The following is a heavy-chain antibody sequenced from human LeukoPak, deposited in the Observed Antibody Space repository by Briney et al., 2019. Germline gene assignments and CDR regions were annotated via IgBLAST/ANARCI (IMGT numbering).Heavy chain of an antibody. Sequence: PSETLSLTCNVSGDSISSYYWSWIRQPPGKGLEWLGHIYYSGSTNYNPSLKSRVTISVDASKNQFSLKMSSVTAADTAVYYCARSRDGYNQNTPLFYWGQGTLVTVSS. D-gene: IGHD5-24*01. J-gene: IGHJ4*02. V-gene: IGHV4-59*01. CDR1: GDSISSYY. CDR3: ARSRDGYNQNTPLFY. CDR2: IYYSGST.